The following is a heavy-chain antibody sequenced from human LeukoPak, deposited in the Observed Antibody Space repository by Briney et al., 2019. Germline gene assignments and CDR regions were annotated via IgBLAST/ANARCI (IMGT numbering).Heavy chain of an antibody. J-gene: IGHJ4*02. V-gene: IGHV3-48*02. D-gene: IGHD1-26*01. CDR3: AKDQRWESPHYLDS. CDR1: GFSFRFYS. CDR2: MTSSSKTA. Sequence: GGSLRLSCAASGFSFRFYSMNWVRQAPGKGLEWISYMTSSSKTAYYADSVRGRFAISRDNAKNSLYLQMNSLRDEDTAVYYCAKDQRWESPHYLDSWGQGTLVTVSS.